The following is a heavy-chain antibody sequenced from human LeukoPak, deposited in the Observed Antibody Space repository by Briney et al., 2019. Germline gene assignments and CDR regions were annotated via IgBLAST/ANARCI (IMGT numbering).Heavy chain of an antibody. Sequence: SETLSLTCTVSGGSISSYYWSWIRQPPGKGLEWIGYIYYSGSTNYNPSLKSRVTISVDTSKNQFSLKLSSVTAADTAVYYCARGGQYYYGSGSYYSPFDYWGQGTLVTVSS. J-gene: IGHJ4*02. V-gene: IGHV4-59*01. D-gene: IGHD3-10*01. CDR2: IYYSGST. CDR3: ARGGQYYYGSGSYYSPFDY. CDR1: GGSISSYY.